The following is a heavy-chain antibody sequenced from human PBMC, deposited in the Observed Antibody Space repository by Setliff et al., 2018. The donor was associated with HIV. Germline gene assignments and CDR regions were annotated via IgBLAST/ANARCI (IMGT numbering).Heavy chain of an antibody. V-gene: IGHV4-39*07. Sequence: ETLSLSCTVSGGSISSNSYYWGWIRQPPGKGLEWIGSIYHSGRTYYNPSLKSRVTISVDTSKNQFSLKLTSVTAADTAVYYCARDHVFGSRTGFDPWGPGILVTVSS. CDR2: IYHSGRT. CDR1: GGSISSNSYY. D-gene: IGHD3-10*01. CDR3: ARDHVFGSRTGFDP. J-gene: IGHJ5*02.